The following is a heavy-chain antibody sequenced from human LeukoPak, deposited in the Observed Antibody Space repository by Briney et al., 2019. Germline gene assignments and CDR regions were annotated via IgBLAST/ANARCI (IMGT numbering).Heavy chain of an antibody. CDR3: ARGGGYCSGGDCNYFDY. CDR2: TYYRSKWYN. CDR1: GDSVSSNSAA. V-gene: IGHV6-1*01. D-gene: IGHD2-15*01. J-gene: IGHJ4*02. Sequence: SETLSLTCAISGDSVSSNSAAWNWIRQSPSRGLEWLGRTYYRSKWYNDYAVSVKSRTSINPDTSKTQFSLQLDSVTPEDTAVCYCARGGGYCSGGDCNYFDYWGQGTLVTVSS.